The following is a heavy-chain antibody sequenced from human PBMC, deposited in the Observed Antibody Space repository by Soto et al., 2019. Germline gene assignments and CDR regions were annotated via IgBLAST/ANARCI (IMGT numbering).Heavy chain of an antibody. CDR3: ARAIRRVGDYYGMDV. Sequence: ASVKVSCKASGYTFTSYGISWVRQAPGQGLEWMGWISAYNGNTNYAQKLQGRVTMTTDTSTSTAYMELRSLRSDDTAVYYCARAIRRVGDYYGMDVWGQGTTVTVSS. J-gene: IGHJ6*02. V-gene: IGHV1-18*04. CDR2: ISAYNGNT. D-gene: IGHD1-26*01. CDR1: GYTFTSYG.